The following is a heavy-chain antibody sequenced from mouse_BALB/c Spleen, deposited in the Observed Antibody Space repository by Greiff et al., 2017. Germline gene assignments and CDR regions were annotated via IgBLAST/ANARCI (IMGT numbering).Heavy chain of an antibody. CDR2: ISSGSSTI. Sequence: EVKLMESGGGLVQPGGSRKLSCAASGFTFSSFGMHWVRQAPEKGLEWVAYISSGSSTIYYADTVKGRFTISRDNPKNTLFLQMTSLRSEDTAMYYCARNGNYEIAYWGQGTLVTVSA. D-gene: IGHD2-1*01. V-gene: IGHV5-17*02. J-gene: IGHJ3*01. CDR1: GFTFSSFG. CDR3: ARNGNYEIAY.